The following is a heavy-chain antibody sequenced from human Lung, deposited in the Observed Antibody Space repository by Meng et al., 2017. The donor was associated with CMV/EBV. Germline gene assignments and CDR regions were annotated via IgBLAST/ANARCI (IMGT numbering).Heavy chain of an antibody. J-gene: IGHJ6*02. D-gene: IGHD3/OR15-3a*01. CDR1: GYTFTGYN. CDR2: INPNTGDT. Sequence: SVXVSXXASGYTFTGYNIHWVRQAPGQGLEWMGWINPNTGDTNYAQKFQGRVTLTGDTSISTAYMELSRLKSDDTAVFFCARLFHTSLGTNYYYGMDVWGQGXTVXVS. V-gene: IGHV1-2*02. CDR3: ARLFHTSLGTNYYYGMDV.